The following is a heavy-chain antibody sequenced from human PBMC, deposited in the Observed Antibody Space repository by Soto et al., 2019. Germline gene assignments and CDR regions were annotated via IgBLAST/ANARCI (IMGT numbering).Heavy chain of an antibody. Sequence: GGSLRLSCAASGFTLSGSVRYWVRQPSGKGLEWVGRIRSRSNGYATAYAESVRGRFTISRDDSKNTAYLQMNSLKTEDTAVYYCSRAGYSNYDSDYWGQGTLVTVSS. J-gene: IGHJ4*02. V-gene: IGHV3-73*01. D-gene: IGHD5-12*01. CDR3: SRAGYSNYDSDY. CDR2: IRSRSNGYAT. CDR1: GFTLSGSV.